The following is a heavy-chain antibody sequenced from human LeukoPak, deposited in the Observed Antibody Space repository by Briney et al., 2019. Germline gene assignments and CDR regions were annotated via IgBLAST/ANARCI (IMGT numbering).Heavy chain of an antibody. Sequence: GGSLRLSCAASGFSFPSYWMTWVRQAPGNGLECVANINPDGGERHYADSVKGRFTISRDNANNSLFLQMNSLRAEDTAVYYCARDPDIFWGHGTLVTVSS. CDR1: GFSFPSYW. CDR3: ARDPDIF. D-gene: IGHD3-9*01. J-gene: IGHJ4*01. V-gene: IGHV3-7*03. CDR2: INPDGGER.